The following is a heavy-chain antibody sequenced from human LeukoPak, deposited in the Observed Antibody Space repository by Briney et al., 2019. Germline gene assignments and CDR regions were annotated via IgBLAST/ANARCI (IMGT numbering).Heavy chain of an antibody. CDR2: IHPNSGGT. CDR1: GYTFTGYY. J-gene: IGHJ4*02. D-gene: IGHD2-15*01. CDR3: ARGDIYWDY. Sequence: ASVKVSCKASGYTFTGYYIHWVRQAPGQGLEWMGWIHPNSGGTKYAQNFQGRVTTTRDTSISTAYMELSSLRSDDTAVYYCARGDIYWDYWGQGTQVTVSS. V-gene: IGHV1-2*02.